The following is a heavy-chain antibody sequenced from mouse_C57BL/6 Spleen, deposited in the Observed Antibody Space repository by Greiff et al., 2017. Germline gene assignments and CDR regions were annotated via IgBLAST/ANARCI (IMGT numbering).Heavy chain of an antibody. CDR1: GYTFTDYY. CDR2: INPYNGGT. Sequence: EVQLQQSGPVLVKPGASVKMSCKASGYTFTDYYMNWVKQSHGKSLEWIGVINPYNGGTSYNQKFKGKATLTVDKSSSTAYMELNSLTSEDSAVYYCARLLYYGDWYFDVWGTGTTVTVSS. CDR3: ARLLYYGDWYFDV. D-gene: IGHD1-1*02. V-gene: IGHV1-19*01. J-gene: IGHJ1*03.